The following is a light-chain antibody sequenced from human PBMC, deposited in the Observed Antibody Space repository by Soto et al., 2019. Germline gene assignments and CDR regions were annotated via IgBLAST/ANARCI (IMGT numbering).Light chain of an antibody. CDR2: GSS. CDR3: QQRSNWLT. CDR1: EYVRNY. J-gene: IGKJ4*01. V-gene: IGKV3-11*01. Sequence: VLTQSPATLSLSPGERATLSCRASEYVRNYLASFQQKPGQAPRLLIYGSSNRATGIPARFSGSGSGTDFTLTSSSLEPEASAVYYCQQRSNWLTFGGGTKVEIK.